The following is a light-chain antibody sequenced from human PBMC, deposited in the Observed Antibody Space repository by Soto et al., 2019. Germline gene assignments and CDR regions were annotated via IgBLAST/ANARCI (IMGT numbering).Light chain of an antibody. CDR3: SARDDSLSGYV. V-gene: IGLV1-47*01. Sequence: QSALTQAPSASGTPGQRVTISCSGSSFNIGSNYVYWYQQLPGTAPKLVIFRNDQRPSGIPDRISGSKSGTSASLAISGLRSEDEADYYCSARDDSLSGYVFGTGTKVTVL. CDR1: SFNIGSNY. CDR2: RND. J-gene: IGLJ1*01.